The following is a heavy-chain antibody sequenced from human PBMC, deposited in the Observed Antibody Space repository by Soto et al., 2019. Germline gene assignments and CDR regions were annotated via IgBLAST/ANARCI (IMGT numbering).Heavy chain of an antibody. CDR3: ARGGGYCTNGVCYTRKDYGMDV. D-gene: IGHD2-8*01. J-gene: IGHJ6*02. V-gene: IGHV1-46*01. CDR2: INPSGGST. Sequence: ASVKVSCKASGYTFTSYYMHWVRQAPGQGLEWMGVINPSGGSTSYAQKFQGRVTMTRDTSTSTVYMELSSLRSEDTAVYYCARGGGYCTNGVCYTRKDYGMDVWGQGTTVTVSS. CDR1: GYTFTSYY.